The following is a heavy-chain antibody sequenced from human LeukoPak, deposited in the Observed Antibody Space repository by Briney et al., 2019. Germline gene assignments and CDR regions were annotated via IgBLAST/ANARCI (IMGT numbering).Heavy chain of an antibody. J-gene: IGHJ4*02. Sequence: PGESLKISCKGSGYSFTSYWIGWVRQMPGKGLEWMGIIYPGDSDTRYSPSFQGQVTISADKSISTAYLQWSSLKASDTAMYYCAGRWALTTPTFDYGGQEPRVPVS. CDR1: GYSFTSYW. D-gene: IGHD3-3*01. CDR3: AGRWALTTPTFDY. CDR2: IYPGDSDT. V-gene: IGHV5-51*01.